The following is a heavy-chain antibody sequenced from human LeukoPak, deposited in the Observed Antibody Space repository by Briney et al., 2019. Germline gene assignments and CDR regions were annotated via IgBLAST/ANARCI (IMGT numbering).Heavy chain of an antibody. CDR1: GGSISSGSYY. J-gene: IGHJ3*02. CDR3: ARVLPDSSGYYYRVWAFDI. Sequence: SETLSLTCTVSGGSISSGSYYWSWIRQPAGKGLEWIGRIYTSGSTNYNPSLKSRVTISVDTSKNQFSLKLSSVTAADTAVYYCARVLPDSSGYYYRVWAFDIWGQGTMVTVSS. CDR2: IYTSGST. V-gene: IGHV4-61*02. D-gene: IGHD3-22*01.